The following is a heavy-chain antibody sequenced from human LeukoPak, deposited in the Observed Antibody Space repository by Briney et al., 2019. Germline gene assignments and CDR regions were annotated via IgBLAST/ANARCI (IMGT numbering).Heavy chain of an antibody. V-gene: IGHV4-59*08. CDR3: ATYNYGYYFGY. D-gene: IGHD5-18*01. CDR2: IYYSGST. CDR1: GGSISSYH. J-gene: IGHJ4*02. Sequence: SETLSLTCTVSGGSISSYHWSWIRQPPGKGLEWIGYIYYSGSTNYNPSLKSRVTISVDTSKNQFSLKLSSVTAADTGVYYCATYNYGYYFGYWGQGTLVTVSS.